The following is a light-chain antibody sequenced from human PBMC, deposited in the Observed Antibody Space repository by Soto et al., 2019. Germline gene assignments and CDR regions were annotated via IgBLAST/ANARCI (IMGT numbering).Light chain of an antibody. V-gene: IGLV1-51*02. CDR2: ENN. CDR3: GTWDSSLSGFV. CDR1: TSNNANYY. Sequence: QSVLTQPPSVSAAPGQKVTISCSGSTSNNANYYVSWYQQIPGAAPKILIYENNKRPSGIPDRFSGSRSGTSATLGITGLQTGDEADYYCGTWDSSLSGFVFGPGTKVTVL. J-gene: IGLJ1*01.